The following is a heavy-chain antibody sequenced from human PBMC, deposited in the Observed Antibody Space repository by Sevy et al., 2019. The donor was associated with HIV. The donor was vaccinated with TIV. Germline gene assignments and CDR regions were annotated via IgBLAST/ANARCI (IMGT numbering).Heavy chain of an antibody. CDR1: GGSISSYY. CDR3: ARDGGYYDILTDNYYYGMDV. D-gene: IGHD3-9*01. Sequence: SETLSLTCTVSGGSISSYYWSWIRQPPGKGLEWIGYIYYSGSTNYNPSLKSRVTISVDTSKNQFSLKLGSVTAADTAVYYCARDGGYYDILTDNYYYGMDVWGQGTTVTVSS. J-gene: IGHJ6*02. CDR2: IYYSGST. V-gene: IGHV4-59*01.